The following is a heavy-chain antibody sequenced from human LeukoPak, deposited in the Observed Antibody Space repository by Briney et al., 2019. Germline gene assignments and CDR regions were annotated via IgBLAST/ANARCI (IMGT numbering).Heavy chain of an antibody. D-gene: IGHD6-13*01. CDR2: ISYDGSNK. V-gene: IGHV3-30*18. CDR3: AKAAQQLGTFDY. J-gene: IGHJ4*02. Sequence: GRSLRLSCAASGFTFSSYGMHWVRQAPGKGLEWVAVISYDGSNKYYADSVKGRFTISRDNSKNTLYLQMNSLRAEDTAVYYCAKAAQQLGTFDYWGQGTLVTVSS. CDR1: GFTFSSYG.